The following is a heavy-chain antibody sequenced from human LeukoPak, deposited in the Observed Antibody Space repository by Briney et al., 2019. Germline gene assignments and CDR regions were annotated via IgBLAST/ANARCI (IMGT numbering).Heavy chain of an antibody. CDR3: AKDGGGGRYFDY. V-gene: IGHV3-30*18. D-gene: IGHD3-16*01. Sequence: GRSLRLSCAASGFTFSSYGMHWVRQAPGKGLEWVAVISYDGSNKYYADSVKGRFTISRDNSKNTLYLQMNSLRAEDTAVYYCAKDGGGGRYFDYWGQGTLVTVSS. CDR1: GFTFSSYG. CDR2: ISYDGSNK. J-gene: IGHJ4*02.